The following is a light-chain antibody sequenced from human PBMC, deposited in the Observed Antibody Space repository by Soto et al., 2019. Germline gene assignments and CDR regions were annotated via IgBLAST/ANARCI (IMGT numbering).Light chain of an antibody. V-gene: IGLV1-44*01. CDR3: AAWDNSLNAVV. J-gene: IGLJ2*01. CDR2: INN. Sequence: QSVLTQPPSASGAPGQRVTISCSGSSSNIGRNPVNWYQQLPGTAPKLLIYINNHRPSGVPDRFSGSKSGTSASLAISGLQSEDEADYYCAAWDNSLNAVVFGGRTKLTVL. CDR1: SSNIGRNP.